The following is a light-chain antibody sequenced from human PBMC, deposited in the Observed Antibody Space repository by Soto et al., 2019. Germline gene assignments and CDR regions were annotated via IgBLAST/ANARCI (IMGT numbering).Light chain of an antibody. CDR3: QQYGNSPPRT. V-gene: IGKV3-20*01. CDR2: GAS. J-gene: IGKJ2*01. Sequence: EIVLTQSPGTLSFSPGERATLSCRASQSVSSSYLAWYQQKPGQAPRLLIYGASSRATCIPDRLSGSGSETDFSLTISRLEPEDFSVYYCQQYGNSPPRTFGQGTKLEIK. CDR1: QSVSSSY.